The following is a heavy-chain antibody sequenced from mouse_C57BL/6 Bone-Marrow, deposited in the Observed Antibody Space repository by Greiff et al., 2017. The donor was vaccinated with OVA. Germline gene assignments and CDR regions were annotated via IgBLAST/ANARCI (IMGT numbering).Heavy chain of an antibody. CDR2: IYPRSGNT. D-gene: IGHD2-1*01. V-gene: IGHV1-81*01. J-gene: IGHJ4*01. Sequence: QVQLQQSGAELARPGASVKLSCKASGYTFTSYGISWVKQRTGQGLEWIGEIYPRSGNTYYNEKFKGKATLTADKSSSTAYMELRSLTSEDSAVYFCARRVDCGKRGYAMDYWGQGTTVTVSS. CDR1: GYTFTSYG. CDR3: ARRVDCGKRGYAMDY.